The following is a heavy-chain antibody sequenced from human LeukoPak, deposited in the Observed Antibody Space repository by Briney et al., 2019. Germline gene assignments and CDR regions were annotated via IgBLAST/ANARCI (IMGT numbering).Heavy chain of an antibody. D-gene: IGHD3-9*01. J-gene: IGHJ4*02. V-gene: IGHV4-34*01. CDR2: INHSEST. CDR1: GGSFSGYY. Sequence: SETLSLTCAVYGGSFSGYYWSWIRQPPGKGLEWIGEINHSESTNYNPSLKSRVTISVDTSKNQFALDLRSVTAADSAVYYCVRRVRYFGQNDYWGQGTLVTVSS. CDR3: VRRVRYFGQNDY.